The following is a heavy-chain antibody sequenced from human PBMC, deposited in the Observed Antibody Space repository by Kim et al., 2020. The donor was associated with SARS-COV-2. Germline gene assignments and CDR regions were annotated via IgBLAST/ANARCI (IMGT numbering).Heavy chain of an antibody. J-gene: IGHJ4*02. CDR2: IYTGGNT. D-gene: IGHD1-7*01. CDR3: ARGRPNYYFDY. V-gene: IGHV3-66*01. CDR1: GFSVSDNY. Sequence: GGSLRLSCAASGFSVSDNYMSWVRQAPGKGLEWVAVIYTGGNTGYADSVKGRFTISRDNSKNTLYLQMNSLRAADTAFYYCARGRPNYYFDYWGQGTLVT.